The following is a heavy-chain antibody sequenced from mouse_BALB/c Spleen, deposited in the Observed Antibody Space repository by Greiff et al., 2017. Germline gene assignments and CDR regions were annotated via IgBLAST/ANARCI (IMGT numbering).Heavy chain of an antibody. CDR2: INPYNDGT. CDR3: AREGDYGSRRWYFDV. V-gene: IGHV1-14*01. Sequence: EVQLQQSGPELVKPGASVKMSCKASGYTFTSYVMHWVKQKPGQGLEWIGYINPYNDGTKYNEKFKGKATLTSDKSSSTAYMELSSLTSEDSAVYYCAREGDYGSRRWYFDVWGAGTTVTVSS. J-gene: IGHJ1*01. CDR1: GYTFTSYV. D-gene: IGHD1-1*01.